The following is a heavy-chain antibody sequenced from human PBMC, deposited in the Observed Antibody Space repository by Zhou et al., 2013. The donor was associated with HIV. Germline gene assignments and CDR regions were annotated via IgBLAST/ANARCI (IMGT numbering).Heavy chain of an antibody. D-gene: IGHD2-2*02. CDR1: GGSITSGSYY. V-gene: IGHV4-61*09. Sequence: QVQLQESGPGLVKPSQTLSLTCTVSGGSITSGSYYWTWIRQPAGKGLEWIGHIYPSGSTNYNPSLKSRVTISVDSSKSQFSLKLTSVTAADTAVYYCARVIPAAIPRSPNYYYYMDVWGKGTTVTVSS. J-gene: IGHJ6*03. CDR3: ARVIPAAIPRSPNYYYYMDV. CDR2: IYPSGST.